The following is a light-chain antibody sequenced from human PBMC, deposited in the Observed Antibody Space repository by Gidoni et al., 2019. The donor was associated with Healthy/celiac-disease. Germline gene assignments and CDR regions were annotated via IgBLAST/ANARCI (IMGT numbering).Light chain of an antibody. CDR3: QQYDNPPLP. V-gene: IGKV1-33*01. J-gene: IGKJ4*01. CDR1: QDISNY. Sequence: DIQMTQSPSSLSAYVGDRVTITCQASQDISNYLNWYQQKPGKAPKLLICYASNLETGVPSRFSGIGSGTDFTFTIRSLQPEDIAIYYCQQYDNPPLPFGEGPKLEFK. CDR2: YAS.